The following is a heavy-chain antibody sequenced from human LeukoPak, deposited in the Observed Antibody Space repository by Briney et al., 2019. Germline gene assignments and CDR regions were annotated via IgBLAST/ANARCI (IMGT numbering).Heavy chain of an antibody. CDR2: ISADNGNT. CDR3: ARGPRRQQLVRDNWFDP. V-gene: IGHV1-18*04. D-gene: IGHD6-13*01. CDR1: GYTCTSYG. Sequence: ASVKVSCKGSGYTCTSYGISWVRQAPGEGLEWMGWISADNGNTNYEQKFQGRVTMTTDTSTNTAYMELRSLRSDDTAVYYCARGPRRQQLVRDNWFDPWGQGTLVTVSS. J-gene: IGHJ5*02.